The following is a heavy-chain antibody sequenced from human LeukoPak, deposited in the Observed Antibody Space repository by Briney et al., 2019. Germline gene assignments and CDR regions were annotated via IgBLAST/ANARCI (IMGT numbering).Heavy chain of an antibody. CDR3: ARDQTESDFWSGYPSNGMDV. CDR2: INPNSGGT. V-gene: IGHV1-2*02. Sequence: GASVKVSCKASGYTFTGYYMHWVRQAPGQGLEWMGWINPNSGGTNFAQKFQGRVTMTRDTSINTAYMELSRLRSDDTAVYYCARDQTESDFWSGYPSNGMDVWGQGTTVTVSS. J-gene: IGHJ6*02. D-gene: IGHD3-3*01. CDR1: GYTFTGYY.